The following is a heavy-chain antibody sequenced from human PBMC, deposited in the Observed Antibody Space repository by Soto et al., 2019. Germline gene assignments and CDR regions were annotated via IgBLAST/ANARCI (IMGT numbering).Heavy chain of an antibody. D-gene: IGHD3-3*01. V-gene: IGHV3-30*03. CDR3: AGVLRPEWSDPDY. J-gene: IGHJ4*02. Sequence: PGGSLRLSCAASGFIFSGYGMHWVRQAPGKGLEWVAIISYDGSNKYYADSVKGRFTISRDNSKNTLYLQMNSLRAEDTAVYYCAGVLRPEWSDPDYWGQGTLVTVSS. CDR1: GFIFSGYG. CDR2: ISYDGSNK.